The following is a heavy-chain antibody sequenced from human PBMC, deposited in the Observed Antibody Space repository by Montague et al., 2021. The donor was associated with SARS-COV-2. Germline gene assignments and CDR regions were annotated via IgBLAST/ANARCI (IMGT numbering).Heavy chain of an antibody. V-gene: IGHV4-34*01. CDR1: DGSFSDYS. D-gene: IGHD3-22*01. Sequence: SETLSLTCAVYDGSFSDYSWTWIRQPPGKGLEWIGEINHRGSTSYNPSLKSRVTMSVDTSKNQFSLKMTSVTAADTAVYYCARGRQHINMVVVVVTGGEYYFDFWGQGTLVAVSS. CDR3: ARGRQHINMVVVVVTGGEYYFDF. CDR2: INHRGST. J-gene: IGHJ4*02.